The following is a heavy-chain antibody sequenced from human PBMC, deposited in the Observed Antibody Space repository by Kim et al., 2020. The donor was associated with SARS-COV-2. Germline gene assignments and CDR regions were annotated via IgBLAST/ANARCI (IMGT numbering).Heavy chain of an antibody. D-gene: IGHD6-13*01. CDR1: GFTFSSYA. CDR2: ISYDGSNK. V-gene: IGHV3-30-3*01. CDR3: ARGSSSSWYVFDY. Sequence: GGSLRLSCAASGFTFSSYAMHWVRQAPGKGLEWVAVISYDGSNKYYADSVKGRFTISRDNSKNTLYLQMNSLRAEDTAVYYCARGSSSSWYVFDYWGQGTLVTVSS. J-gene: IGHJ4*02.